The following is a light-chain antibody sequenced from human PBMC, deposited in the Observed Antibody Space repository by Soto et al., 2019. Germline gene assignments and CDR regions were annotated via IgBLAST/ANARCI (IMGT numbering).Light chain of an antibody. J-gene: IGLJ1*01. CDR1: SNDVGGYNY. CDR2: ELS. CDR3: CSYAGSSLYV. Sequence: QSVLTQPASVSGSPGQSITMSCTGTSNDVGGYNYVSWYQQHPGKAPKLIISELSNRPSGVSLRFCGSKSGNTASLTISGLQAEDEADYYCCSYAGSSLYVFGTGTKVSVL. V-gene: IGLV2-14*01.